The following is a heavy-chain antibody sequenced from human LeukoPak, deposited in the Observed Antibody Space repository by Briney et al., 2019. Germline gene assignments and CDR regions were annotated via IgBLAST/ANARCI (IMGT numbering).Heavy chain of an antibody. CDR3: AGGGYCSAASCHAPLFDW. D-gene: IGHD2-2*01. CDR1: GASVRRYY. Sequence: PSETLSLTCTVSGASVRRYYSSWIRQSPGKGLEWIGYSHYSGSANYNPSLKSRITISVDTSKNQFSLNLRSLTAADTAMYYCAGGGYCSAASCHAPLFDWWGPGILVTVSS. CDR2: SHYSGSA. V-gene: IGHV4-59*02. J-gene: IGHJ4*02.